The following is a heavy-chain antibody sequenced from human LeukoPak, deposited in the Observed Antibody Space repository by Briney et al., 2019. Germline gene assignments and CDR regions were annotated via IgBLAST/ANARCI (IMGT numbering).Heavy chain of an antibody. J-gene: IGHJ6*03. D-gene: IGHD2-2*02. CDR3: VYIGVVPAAIPTPVYYMDV. Sequence: SETLSLTCTVSGGSISSYYWSWIRQPAGKGLEWIGRIYTSGSTNYNPSLKSRVTMSVDTSKNQFSLKLSSVTAADTAVYYCVYIGVVPAAIPTPVYYMDVWGKGTTVTVSS. CDR1: GGSISSYY. CDR2: IYTSGST. V-gene: IGHV4-4*07.